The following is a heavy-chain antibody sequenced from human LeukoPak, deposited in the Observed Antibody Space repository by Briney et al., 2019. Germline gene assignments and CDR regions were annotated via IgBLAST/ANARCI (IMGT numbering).Heavy chain of an antibody. V-gene: IGHV4-59*08. CDR1: GGSISSYY. J-gene: IGHJ4*02. CDR2: IYYSGSP. CDR3: ARQLERRGDFDY. Sequence: PSETLSLTCTVSGGSISSYYWSWIRQPPGKGLEWIGYIYYSGSPNYNPSLKSRVTISVDPSKNQFSSKLSSVTAADTAVYYCARQLERRGDFDYWGQRTLVTVSS. D-gene: IGHD1-1*01.